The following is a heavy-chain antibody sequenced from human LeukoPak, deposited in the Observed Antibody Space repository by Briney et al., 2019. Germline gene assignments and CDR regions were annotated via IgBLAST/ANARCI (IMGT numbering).Heavy chain of an antibody. J-gene: IGHJ4*02. CDR3: ARVIYGEVAATYY. D-gene: IGHD2-15*01. Sequence: GASVKVSCKASGYTFTSYGISRVRRAPAQGLEWMGWISAYNGNTNYAQKLQGRVTMTTDTSTSTAYMELRSLRSDDTAVYYCARVIYGEVAATYYWGQGTLVTVSS. CDR1: GYTFTSYG. V-gene: IGHV1-18*01. CDR2: ISAYNGNT.